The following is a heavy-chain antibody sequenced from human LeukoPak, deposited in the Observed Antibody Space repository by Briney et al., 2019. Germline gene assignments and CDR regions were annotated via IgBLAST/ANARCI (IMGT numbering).Heavy chain of an antibody. CDR3: ARVGFGDYYFDY. V-gene: IGHV1-24*01. CDR2: FDPEDGET. Sequence: ASVKVSCKVSGYTLTELSMHWVRQAPGKGLEWMGGFDPEDGETIYAQKFQGRVTMTEDTSTDTAYMELSSLRSEDTAVYYCARVGFGDYYFDYWGQGTLVTVSS. J-gene: IGHJ4*02. D-gene: IGHD4-17*01. CDR1: GYTLTELS.